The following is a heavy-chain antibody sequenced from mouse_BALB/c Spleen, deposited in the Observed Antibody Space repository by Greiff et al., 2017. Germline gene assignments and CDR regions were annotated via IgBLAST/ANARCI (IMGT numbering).Heavy chain of an antibody. V-gene: IGHV5-17*02. Sequence: EAKLMESGGGLVQPGGSRKLSCAASGFTFSSFGMHWVRQAPEKGLEWVAYISSGSSTIYYADTVKGRFTISRDNPKNTLFLQMTSLRSEDTAMYYCARSVLGHFDVWGAGTTVTVSS. J-gene: IGHJ1*01. CDR3: ARSVLGHFDV. CDR1: GFTFSSFG. CDR2: ISSGSSTI. D-gene: IGHD3-1*01.